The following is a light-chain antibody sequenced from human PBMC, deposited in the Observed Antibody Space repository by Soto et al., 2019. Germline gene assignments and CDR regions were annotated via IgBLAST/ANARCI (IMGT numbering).Light chain of an antibody. Sequence: IQMTQYTSSLSASVGDRVTITCRASHNIRNSLNWYRQKPGKAPKFLIYTSSSLQRGVPTRLSGSASGTDFTLTIISRISEDFATYYCQQSYSTPLTFGQWTKVEF. CDR1: HNIRNS. V-gene: IGKV1-39*01. CDR2: TSS. J-gene: IGKJ1*01. CDR3: QQSYSTPLT.